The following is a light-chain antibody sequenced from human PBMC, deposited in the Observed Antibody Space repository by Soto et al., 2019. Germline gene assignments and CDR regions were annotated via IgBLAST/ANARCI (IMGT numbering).Light chain of an antibody. Sequence: EIVLTQSPATLSLSPGERATLSCRASQSVSSYLAWSQQKPGQAPCLLIYGASSRATGIPDRFSGSGSVTDFTLTLSRLEPEDFAVYYCQQYGSSPWTFGQGTKVDIK. J-gene: IGKJ1*01. V-gene: IGKV3-20*01. CDR1: QSVSSY. CDR3: QQYGSSPWT. CDR2: GAS.